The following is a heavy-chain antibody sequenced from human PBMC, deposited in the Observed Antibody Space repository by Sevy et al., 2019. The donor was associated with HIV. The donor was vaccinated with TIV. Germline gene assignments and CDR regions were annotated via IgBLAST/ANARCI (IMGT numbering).Heavy chain of an antibody. CDR3: AIGLGYCSGGSCQH. Sequence: GESLRLSCAASGFTFSRYSMSWVRQSPGKGLEWVSVISDSGGNTIYADSVKGRFTVSRDNSRNTLYLQMNSLGAEDTAIYYCAIGLGYCSGGSCQHWGEGTLVTVSS. CDR1: GFTFSRYS. J-gene: IGHJ4*02. V-gene: IGHV3-23*01. D-gene: IGHD2-15*01. CDR2: ISDSGGNT.